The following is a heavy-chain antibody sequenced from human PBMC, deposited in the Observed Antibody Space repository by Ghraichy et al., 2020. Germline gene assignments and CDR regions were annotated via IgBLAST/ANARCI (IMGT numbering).Heavy chain of an antibody. V-gene: IGHV4-39*01. CDR2: IYYSGST. Sequence: SETLSLTCTVSGGSISSSSYYWGWIRQPPGKGLEWIGSIYYSGSTYYNPSLKSRVTISVDTSKNQFSLKLSSVTAADTAVYYCARHDKPYTDDAFDIWGQGTMVTVSS. CDR3: ARHDKPYTDDAFDI. CDR1: GGSISSSSYY. D-gene: IGHD3-9*01. J-gene: IGHJ3*02.